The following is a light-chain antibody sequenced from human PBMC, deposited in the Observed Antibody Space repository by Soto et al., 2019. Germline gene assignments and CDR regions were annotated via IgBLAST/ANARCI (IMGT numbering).Light chain of an antibody. V-gene: IGKV3-11*01. J-gene: IGKJ3*01. CDR1: QSISRY. CDR3: HQGAKGPVT. CDR2: DAS. Sequence: EIVLTQSPATLSLSPGERATLSCRASQSISRYLAWYPQKPGQAPRLLIFDASNRATGIPARFSGSGFGTDFTLTISSLGPEDCGVYYCHQGAKGPVTFGSGTNVEIX.